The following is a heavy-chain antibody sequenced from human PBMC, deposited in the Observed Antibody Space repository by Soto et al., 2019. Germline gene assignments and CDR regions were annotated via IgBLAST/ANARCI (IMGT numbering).Heavy chain of an antibody. CDR2: ISAYNGNT. Sequence: QVQLVQSGAKVKKPGASVKVSCKASGYTFTSYGISWVRQAPGQGLEWMGWISAYNGNTNYAQKLQGRVTMTTDTSTSTAYMELRSLRSDETAVYYCARDHALGVGATSWFDPWGQGTLVTVSA. D-gene: IGHD1-26*01. J-gene: IGHJ5*02. CDR1: GYTFTSYG. V-gene: IGHV1-18*01. CDR3: ARDHALGVGATSWFDP.